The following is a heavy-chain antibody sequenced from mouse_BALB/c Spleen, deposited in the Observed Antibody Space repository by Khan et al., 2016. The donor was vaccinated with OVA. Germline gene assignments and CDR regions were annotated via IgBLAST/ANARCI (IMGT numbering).Heavy chain of an antibody. V-gene: IGHV5-6*01. D-gene: IGHD4-1*01. CDR3: ADHLTGSFAY. CDR2: ISSGGDYT. J-gene: IGHJ3*01. Sequence: EVELVESGGDLVKPGGSLKLSCAASGFTFSSYSMSWVRQTPDKRLEWVASISSGGDYTYYPDSVKGRFTISRDNAKNTLYLQMSDLKSEDIAMYYCADHLTGSFAYWDQGTLVTVSA. CDR1: GFTFSSYS.